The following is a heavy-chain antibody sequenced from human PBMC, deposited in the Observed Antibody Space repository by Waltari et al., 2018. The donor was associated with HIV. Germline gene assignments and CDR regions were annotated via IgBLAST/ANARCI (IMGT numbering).Heavy chain of an antibody. V-gene: IGHV3-7*01. D-gene: IGHD1-7*01. CDR3: ATTPYYRNYVWGTFDV. J-gene: IGHJ3*01. Sequence: EVQLVESGGGLVQPGGSLRLSWAASGFTFGSYWMSWVRQAPGKGLEWVANIHQDGSEKYYVDSVKGRFTISRDNAKNSLFLQMNSLRAEDTAVYYCATTPYYRNYVWGTFDVWGRGTWVTVSS. CDR2: IHQDGSEK. CDR1: GFTFGSYW.